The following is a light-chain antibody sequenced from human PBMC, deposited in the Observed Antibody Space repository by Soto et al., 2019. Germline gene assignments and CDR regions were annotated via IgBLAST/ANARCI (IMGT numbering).Light chain of an antibody. CDR1: QGISSA. CDR3: QQFNSYPLT. V-gene: IGKV1-13*02. Sequence: AIQLTQSPSSLSASVGDRVTITCRASQGISSALAWYQQKPGKAPKLLIYDASRWESGVPSRFRGSGSGTDFTLTISSLQPEDFATYSCQQFNSYPLTFGGGTKVEIK. J-gene: IGKJ4*01. CDR2: DAS.